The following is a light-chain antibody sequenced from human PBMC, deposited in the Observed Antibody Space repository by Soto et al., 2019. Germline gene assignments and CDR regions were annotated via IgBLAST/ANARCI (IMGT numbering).Light chain of an antibody. CDR2: EVT. J-gene: IGLJ1*01. CDR1: NSDVGEKP. Sequence: QSALAQPPSATGSPGHSDTNSATKTNSDVGEKPVSWYQQHLGKAPKLIIYEVTLRPSGVPDRFSGSKSGNTASLTVSGLQADDEADYYCSAYAGSNTFVFGTGTKLTVL. V-gene: IGLV2-8*01. CDR3: SAYAGSNTFV.